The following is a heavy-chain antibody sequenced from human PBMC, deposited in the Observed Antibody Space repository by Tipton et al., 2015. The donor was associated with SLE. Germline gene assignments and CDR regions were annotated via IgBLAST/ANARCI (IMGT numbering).Heavy chain of an antibody. J-gene: IGHJ4*02. CDR2: IWYDGSNK. CDR3: TTTPAPIGAELLGAFGY. D-gene: IGHD1-7*01. Sequence: SLRLSCAASGFTFSSYGMHWVRQAPGKGREWVAVIWYDGSNKYYADSVKGRFTISRDNATNSLYLQMNSLSAEGTAVSYCTTTPAPIGAELLGAFGYGGQETRVTVSS. V-gene: IGHV3-33*03. CDR1: GFTFSSYG.